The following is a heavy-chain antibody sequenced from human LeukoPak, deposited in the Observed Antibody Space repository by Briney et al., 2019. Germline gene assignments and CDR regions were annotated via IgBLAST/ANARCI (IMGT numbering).Heavy chain of an antibody. Sequence: PGGSLRLSCAASGFTFSSYSMNWVRQAPGKGLEWVSSISSSSSYIYYADSVKGRFTISRDNAKNSLYLQMNSLRAEDTAVYYCARDSPGYCSGGSCYGLEYWGQGTLVTVSS. D-gene: IGHD2-15*01. CDR3: ARDSPGYCSGGSCYGLEY. V-gene: IGHV3-21*01. CDR1: GFTFSSYS. J-gene: IGHJ4*02. CDR2: ISSSSSYI.